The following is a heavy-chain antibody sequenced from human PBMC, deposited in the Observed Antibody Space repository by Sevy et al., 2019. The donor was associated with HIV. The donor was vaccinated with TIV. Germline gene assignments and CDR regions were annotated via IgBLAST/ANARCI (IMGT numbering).Heavy chain of an antibody. V-gene: IGHV3-23*01. CDR1: GFTFSNYG. D-gene: IGHD6-13*01. CDR2: IHNSGDTT. Sequence: GSLRLSCAASGFTFSNYGMNWVRQAPGKGLEWVSVIHNSGDTTYYADSVKGRFTISRDNSENTLYLQMNSLRAEDTAVYYCVKGGSISATGNDAFDIWGQWTMVTVSS. CDR3: VKGGSISATGNDAFDI. J-gene: IGHJ3*02.